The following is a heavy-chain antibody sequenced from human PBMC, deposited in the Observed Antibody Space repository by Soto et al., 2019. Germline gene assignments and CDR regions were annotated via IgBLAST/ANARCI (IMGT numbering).Heavy chain of an antibody. D-gene: IGHD3-22*01. CDR1: GFTFSSYA. CDR3: ARDQWDSSGYYWVPDAFDI. Sequence: PWGSLRLSCAASGFTFSSYAMHWVRQAPGKRLEYVSAISSNGGSTYYANSVKGRFTISRDNSKNTLYLQMGSLRAEDMAVYYCARDQWDSSGYYWVPDAFDIWGQGTMVTVSS. CDR2: ISSNGGST. J-gene: IGHJ3*02. V-gene: IGHV3-64*01.